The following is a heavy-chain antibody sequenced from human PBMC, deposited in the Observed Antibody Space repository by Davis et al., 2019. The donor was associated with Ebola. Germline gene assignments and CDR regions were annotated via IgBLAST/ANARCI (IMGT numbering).Heavy chain of an antibody. V-gene: IGHV3-72*01. Sequence: PGGSLRLSCAASGFTLSDNYMDWVRQTPGKGLEWVARIRNKVNADTTEYAASVKGRFTISRGDSQNSLSLQMNSLKTEDTAVYYCARSLRTREFDYWGQGTLVTVSS. CDR3: ARSLRTREFDY. CDR2: IRNKVNADTT. J-gene: IGHJ4*02. CDR1: GFTLSDNY.